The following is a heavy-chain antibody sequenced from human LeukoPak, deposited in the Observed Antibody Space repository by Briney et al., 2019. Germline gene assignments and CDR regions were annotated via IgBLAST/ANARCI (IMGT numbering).Heavy chain of an antibody. CDR1: GFTFSSFA. CDR2: VSGSVGRT. D-gene: IGHD2-8*02. V-gene: IGHV3-23*01. J-gene: IGHJ6*03. Sequence: GGSLRLSCAASGFTFSSFAMTWVRQAPGKGLEWVSTVSGSVGRTDYADSVKGRFTISRDNLKNTLYLQMNGLRAEDTAVYYCAKNRGHCVDGVCHNYYYMDVWGRGTTVTVSS. CDR3: AKNRGHCVDGVCHNYYYMDV.